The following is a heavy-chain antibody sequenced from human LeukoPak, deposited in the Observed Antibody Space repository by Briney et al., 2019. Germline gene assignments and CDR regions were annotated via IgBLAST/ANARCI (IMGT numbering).Heavy chain of an antibody. D-gene: IGHD3-22*01. CDR1: GFTFSDCY. J-gene: IGHJ4*02. CDR2: ISSSGSTI. V-gene: IGHV3-11*01. CDR3: ATVFYDSSGYYPRSFDY. Sequence: GGSLRLSCAASGFTFSDCYMSWIRQAPGKGLEWVSYISSSGSTIYYADSVKGRFTISRDNAKNSLYLQMNSLRAEDTAVYYCATVFYDSSGYYPRSFDYWGQGTLVTVSS.